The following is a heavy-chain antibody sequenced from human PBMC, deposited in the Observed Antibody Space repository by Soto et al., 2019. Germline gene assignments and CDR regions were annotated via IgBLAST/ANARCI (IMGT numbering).Heavy chain of an antibody. CDR2: IYYSGST. J-gene: IGHJ6*02. CDR1: GGSISSGDYY. Sequence: SETLSLTCTVSGGSISSGDYYWSWIRQPPGKGLEWIGYIYYSGSTYYNPSLKSRVTISVDTSKNQFSLKLSSVTAADTAVYYCARHQDIVVVPAAEFDYGMDVWGQGTTVTVSS. D-gene: IGHD2-2*01. CDR3: ARHQDIVVVPAAEFDYGMDV. V-gene: IGHV4-30-4*01.